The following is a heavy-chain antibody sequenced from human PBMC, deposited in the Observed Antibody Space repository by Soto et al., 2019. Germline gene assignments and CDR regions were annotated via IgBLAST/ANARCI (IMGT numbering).Heavy chain of an antibody. D-gene: IGHD1-26*01. V-gene: IGHV4-59*01. CDR3: ARAAPGGSYRVDF. J-gene: IGHJ4*02. CDR2: IYYSGST. Sequence: SATMSLTSPVSAGSISSYYGSWLRPPPGKGLEWIGYIYYSGSTNYNPSLKSRVTISVDTSKNQFSLKLSSVTAADTSFYYCARAAPGGSYRVDFWGQGTLVTVSS. CDR1: AGSISSYY.